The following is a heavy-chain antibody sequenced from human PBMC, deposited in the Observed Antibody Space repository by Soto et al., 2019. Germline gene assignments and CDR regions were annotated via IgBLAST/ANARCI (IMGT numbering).Heavy chain of an antibody. CDR3: ARTYSSGWFDAFDI. V-gene: IGHV4-39*01. CDR1: GGSISSSSYY. Sequence: QLPLQESGPGLVKPSETLSLTCTVSGGSISSSSYYWGWIRQPPGKGLEWIGSIYYSGSTYYNPSLRSRVTMSVDMSKNQFSLKLSSVTAADTAVYYCARTYSSGWFDAFDIWGQGTMVTVSS. D-gene: IGHD6-19*01. J-gene: IGHJ3*02. CDR2: IYYSGST.